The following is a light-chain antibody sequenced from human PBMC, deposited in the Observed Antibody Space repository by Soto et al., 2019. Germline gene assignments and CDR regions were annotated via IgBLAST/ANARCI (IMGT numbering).Light chain of an antibody. CDR3: QHYGSSPST. V-gene: IGKV3-20*01. CDR1: QSVSSSY. J-gene: IGKJ1*01. CDR2: GAS. Sequence: EVVLTQSPATLSLSPGERATISCRASQSVSSSYLGWYQQKPGQAPRLLIYGASSRATGIPDRFGGSRSGTDFTLTVSRLEPEDFAVDDGQHYGSSPSTFGRGTKVEVK.